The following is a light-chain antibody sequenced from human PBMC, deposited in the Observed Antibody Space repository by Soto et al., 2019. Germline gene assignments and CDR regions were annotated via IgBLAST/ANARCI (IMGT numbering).Light chain of an antibody. CDR2: GAS. CDR1: QSVSNSD. J-gene: IGKJ1*01. Sequence: EIVLTQSPGTLSLSPGERATLFCRASQSVSNSDLAWYQQKPGQAPRLLIYGASSRATGIPDRFSGSWSGTDFTLIINRLEPDDFAVYYCQQYGSSPWTFGHGTKVEIK. V-gene: IGKV3-20*01. CDR3: QQYGSSPWT.